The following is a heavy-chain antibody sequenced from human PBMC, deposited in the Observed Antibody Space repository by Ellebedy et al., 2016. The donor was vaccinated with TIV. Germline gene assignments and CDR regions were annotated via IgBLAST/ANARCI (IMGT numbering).Heavy chain of an antibody. D-gene: IGHD1-26*01. CDR3: AKAGVGGTKVSPYYYYAMDV. V-gene: IGHV3-74*01. CDR1: GFSFSWYW. CDR2: INNDGTAT. Sequence: GESLKISCAASGFSFSWYWMHWVRQAPGKGLVWVSRINNDGTATTNADSVKGRFTISTDNFKNTFYLQMNSLRAEDTALYYCAKAGVGGTKVSPYYYYAMDVWGQGTMVTVSS. J-gene: IGHJ6*02.